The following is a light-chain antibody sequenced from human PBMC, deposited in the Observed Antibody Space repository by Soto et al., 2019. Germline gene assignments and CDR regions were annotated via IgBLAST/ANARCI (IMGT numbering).Light chain of an antibody. CDR1: SSNIGNNA. Sequence: QSVLTQPPSVSEAPRQRVTISCSGSSSNIGNNAVSWYQQVPGKAPKLLIYYNDLLPSGVSDRFSGSKSGTSASLAISGLQSEDEADYYCAVWDDSLDVWVFGGGTQLTVL. CDR3: AVWDDSLDVWV. V-gene: IGLV1-36*01. J-gene: IGLJ3*02. CDR2: YND.